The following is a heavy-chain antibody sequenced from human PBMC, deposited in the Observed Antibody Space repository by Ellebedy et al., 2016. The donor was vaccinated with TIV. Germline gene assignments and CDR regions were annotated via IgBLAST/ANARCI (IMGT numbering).Heavy chain of an antibody. CDR1: GFNFNEHA. CDR3: ATTGDRTIPY. D-gene: IGHD1-1*01. V-gene: IGHV3-9*01. J-gene: IGHJ4*02. CDR2: ILWNSAMI. Sequence: SLKISXATSGFNFNEHAMHWVRQAPGKGLEWVAGILWNSAMIDYADSLRGRFTISRENAKNSLHLQMNSLRVEDTAVYYCATTGDRTIPYWGQGILVTVSS.